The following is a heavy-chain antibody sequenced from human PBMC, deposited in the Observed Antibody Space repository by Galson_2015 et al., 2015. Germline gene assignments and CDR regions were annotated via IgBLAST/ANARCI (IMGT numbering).Heavy chain of an antibody. V-gene: IGHV3-48*01. J-gene: IGHJ3*01. CDR1: GFTFSTYN. CDR3: ARRAKRRDASDV. Sequence: SLRLSCAASGFTFSTYNMIWVRQAPGKGLEYVSYITGSSSTRHYADSVKGRFTISRDNAKNSLYLRMNSLKGEDTAVYYCARRAKRRDASDVWGQGTMVTVSS. CDR2: ITGSSSTR.